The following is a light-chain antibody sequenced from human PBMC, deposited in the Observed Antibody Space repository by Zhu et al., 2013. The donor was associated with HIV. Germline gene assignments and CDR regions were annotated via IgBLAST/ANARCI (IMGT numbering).Light chain of an antibody. V-gene: IGKV3D-15*01. CDR2: GVS. CDR1: QSVSSG. J-gene: IGKJ1*01. CDR3: QQYNYWLSWT. Sequence: EILMTQSPVTLSVSPGERVTLSCRASQSVSSGLAWYQQKPGQAPRLLIYGVSIRATGIPDRFSGSGSGTDFTLTISSLQSEDVAVYYCQQYNYWLSWTFGQGTKVEI.